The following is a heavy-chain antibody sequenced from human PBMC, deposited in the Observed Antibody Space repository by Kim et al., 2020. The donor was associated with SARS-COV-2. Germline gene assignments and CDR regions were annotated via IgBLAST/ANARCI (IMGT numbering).Heavy chain of an antibody. Sequence: KRRFTISRDNSKTPRYLQMNSLRAEDTAVYYCARDVDNHYDSSGYFAYWGQGTLVTVSS. D-gene: IGHD3-22*01. V-gene: IGHV3-30*07. J-gene: IGHJ4*02. CDR3: ARDVDNHYDSSGYFAY.